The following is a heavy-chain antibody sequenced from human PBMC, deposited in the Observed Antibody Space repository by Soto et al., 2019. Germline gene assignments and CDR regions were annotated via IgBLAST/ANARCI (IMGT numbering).Heavy chain of an antibody. Sequence: EVQLVESGGGLVQPGGSLRLSCAASGFTITGYWMSWVRQAPGKGLEWVANIMQDGSEKYYVDSVKGRFTISRDNAKNSLHRQMNSLRAEDTAFYYCTRDFGKPKGRFDPWGQGTLVTVSS. D-gene: IGHD3-10*01. CDR3: TRDFGKPKGRFDP. CDR2: IMQDGSEK. CDR1: GFTITGYW. J-gene: IGHJ5*02. V-gene: IGHV3-7*01.